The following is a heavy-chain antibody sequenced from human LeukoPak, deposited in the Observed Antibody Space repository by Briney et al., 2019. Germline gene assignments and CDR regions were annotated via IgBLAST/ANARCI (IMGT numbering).Heavy chain of an antibody. V-gene: IGHV3-20*04. CDR2: INGNGGST. Sequence: GGSLRLSCAASGFTFDGYGMSWVRQAPGKGLEWVSGINGNGGSTDYADSVKGRFTISRDNAKNSLYLQMNSLRAEDTALYYCARVLPFVVVAANPSSDYWGQGTLVTVSS. J-gene: IGHJ4*02. CDR3: ARVLPFVVVAANPSSDY. CDR1: GFTFDGYG. D-gene: IGHD2-21*02.